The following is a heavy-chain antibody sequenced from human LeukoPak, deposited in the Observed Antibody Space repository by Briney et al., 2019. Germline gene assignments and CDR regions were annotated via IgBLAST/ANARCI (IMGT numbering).Heavy chain of an antibody. Sequence: PSETLSLTCTVSGGSISSSSYYWGWIRQPPGKGLEWIGSIYYSGSTYYNPSLKSRVTISVDTSKNQFSLKLSSVTAADTAVYYCARDPGGIAVAGTQGDYWGQGTLVTVSS. D-gene: IGHD6-19*01. V-gene: IGHV4-39*07. CDR3: ARDPGGIAVAGTQGDY. J-gene: IGHJ4*02. CDR2: IYYSGST. CDR1: GGSISSSSYY.